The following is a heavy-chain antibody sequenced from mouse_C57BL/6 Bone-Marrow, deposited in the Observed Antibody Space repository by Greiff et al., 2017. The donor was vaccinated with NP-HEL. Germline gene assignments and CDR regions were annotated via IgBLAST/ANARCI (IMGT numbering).Heavy chain of an antibody. V-gene: IGHV5-16*01. CDR2: INYDGSST. CDR3: AREGGLRRRTYAMDY. J-gene: IGHJ4*01. Sequence: EVMLVESEGGLVQPGSSMKLSCTASGFTFSDYSMAWVRQVPEKGLEWVANINYDGSSTSYLDSLKSRFIISRDNAKNILYLQMSSLKSEDTATYYCAREGGLRRRTYAMDYWGQGTSVTVSS. CDR1: GFTFSDYS. D-gene: IGHD2-4*01.